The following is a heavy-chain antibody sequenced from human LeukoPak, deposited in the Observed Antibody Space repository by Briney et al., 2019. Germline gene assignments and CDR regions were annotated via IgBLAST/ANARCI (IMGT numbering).Heavy chain of an antibody. Sequence: PGGSLRLSCAASGFTFSSYGMHWVRQAPGKGLEWVAVISYDGSNKYYADSVKGRFTISRDNSKNTLYLQMNSLRAEDTAVYYCATDKSYGDANDFWGQGTLVTVSS. V-gene: IGHV3-30*03. CDR1: GFTFSSYG. D-gene: IGHD4-17*01. CDR2: ISYDGSNK. J-gene: IGHJ4*02. CDR3: ATDKSYGDANDF.